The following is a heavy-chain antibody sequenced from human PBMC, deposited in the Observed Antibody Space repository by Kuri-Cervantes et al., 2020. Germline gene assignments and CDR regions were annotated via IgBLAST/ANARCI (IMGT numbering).Heavy chain of an antibody. D-gene: IGHD4-23*01. CDR3: ARAPRRGTTVVTPYYHGMDV. J-gene: IGHJ6*02. CDR1: GFTFNNNA. CDR2: ISGSDGTT. V-gene: IGHV3-23*01. Sequence: GESLKISCAASGFTFNNNAMSWVRQAPGKGLEWVSAISGSDGTTYYADSVKGRFTISRDNSKNTLYLQMSTLRAEDTAVYYCARAPRRGTTVVTPYYHGMDVWGQGTTVTVSS.